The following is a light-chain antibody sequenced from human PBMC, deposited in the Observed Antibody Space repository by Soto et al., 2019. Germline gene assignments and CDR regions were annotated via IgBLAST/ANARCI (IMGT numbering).Light chain of an antibody. V-gene: IGKV1-5*03. CDR1: QSIGSW. CDR3: QHYYGYSWT. CDR2: KAS. J-gene: IGKJ1*01. Sequence: DIQMTQSPSTLSASVGDRVTITCRASQSIGSWLAWFQQKPGKAPKVLTYKASNLESGVPSRFSGSGSGTEFTLTIISLQSDDFATYYCQHYYGYSWTFGQGTKVDI.